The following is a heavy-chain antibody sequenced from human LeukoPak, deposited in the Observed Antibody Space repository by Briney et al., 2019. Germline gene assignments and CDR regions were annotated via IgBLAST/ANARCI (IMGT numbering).Heavy chain of an antibody. CDR1: GFTFSSYS. CDR3: ARDPPNQYDSSGYYSHFDY. CDR2: ISSSSSII. D-gene: IGHD3-22*01. Sequence: PGGSLRLSCAASGFTFSSYSMNWVRQAPGKGLEWVSYISSSSSIIYADSVKGRFTISRDNAKNSLYLQMNSLRAEDTAVYYCARDPPNQYDSSGYYSHFDYWGQGTQVTVSS. V-gene: IGHV3-48*04. J-gene: IGHJ4*02.